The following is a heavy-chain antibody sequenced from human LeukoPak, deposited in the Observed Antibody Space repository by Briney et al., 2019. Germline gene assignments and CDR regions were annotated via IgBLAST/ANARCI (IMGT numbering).Heavy chain of an antibody. V-gene: IGHV4-59*01. Sequence: SETLSLTCTVSGGSISDDYRSWIRQTPGKGLEWIGYIYHSGNTNYNPSLRGRVTMSVDASKTHFSLTLKSVTAADTAVYYCVRSVGSWGFDYWGQGTLVTVSS. CDR3: VRSVGSWGFDY. J-gene: IGHJ4*02. CDR2: IYHSGNT. D-gene: IGHD6-13*01. CDR1: GGSISDDY.